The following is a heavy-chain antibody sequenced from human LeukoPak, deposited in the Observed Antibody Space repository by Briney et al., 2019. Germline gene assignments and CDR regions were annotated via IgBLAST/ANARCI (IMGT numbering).Heavy chain of an antibody. CDR1: GYSFTSYW. V-gene: IGHV5-51*01. CDR2: IFPGDSDT. CDR3: ARHIEYYYGSGSYFDY. J-gene: IGHJ4*02. D-gene: IGHD3-10*01. Sequence: GESLKISCKGSGYSFTSYWIGWVRQMPGKGLEWMGIIFPGDSDTRYSPSFQGQVTISADKSISTAYLQWSSLKASDTAMYYCARHIEYYYGSGSYFDYWGQGTLVTVSS.